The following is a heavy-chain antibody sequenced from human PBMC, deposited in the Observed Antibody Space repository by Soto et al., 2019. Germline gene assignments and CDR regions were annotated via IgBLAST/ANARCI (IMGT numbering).Heavy chain of an antibody. CDR2: IKSKTDGGTT. CDR3: KKEVAGENPFYYYYMDV. CDR1: GFTFSDAW. Sequence: LGGSLRLSCAASGFTFSDAWMSWVRQTPWKGLEWVGRIKSKTDGGTTDYAAPVKGRFTISRDDSKNTLYLQMNSLKTEDTAVYYCKKEVAGENPFYYYYMDVWGKGTTVTVSS. V-gene: IGHV3-15*01. J-gene: IGHJ6*03.